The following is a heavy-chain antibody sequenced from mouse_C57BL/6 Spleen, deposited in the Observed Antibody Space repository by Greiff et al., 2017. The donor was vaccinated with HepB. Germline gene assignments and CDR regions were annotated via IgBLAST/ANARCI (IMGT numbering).Heavy chain of an antibody. D-gene: IGHD1-3*01. J-gene: IGHJ3*01. Sequence: QVQLQQPGAEVVRPGSSVKLSCKASGYTFTSYWMHWVKQRPIQGLEWIGNIDPSDSETHYNQKFKDKATLTVDKSSSTAYMQLSSLTSEDSAVYYCARGGLRLPWFAYWGQGTLVTVSA. CDR3: ARGGLRLPWFAY. CDR1: GYTFTSYW. V-gene: IGHV1-52*01. CDR2: IDPSDSET.